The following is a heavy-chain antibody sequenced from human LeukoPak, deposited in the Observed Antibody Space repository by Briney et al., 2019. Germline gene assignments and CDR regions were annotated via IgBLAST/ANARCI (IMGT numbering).Heavy chain of an antibody. CDR2: IYYSGST. V-gene: IGHV4-59*01. CDR1: GGSICSYY. Sequence: PSETLSLTCTVSGGSICSYYWSWIRQPPGKGLEWIGYIYYSGSTNYNPSLKSRVTISVDTSKNQFSLKLSSVTAADTAVYYCASLPDTYFQHWGQGTLVTVSS. CDR3: ASLPDTYFQH. J-gene: IGHJ1*01.